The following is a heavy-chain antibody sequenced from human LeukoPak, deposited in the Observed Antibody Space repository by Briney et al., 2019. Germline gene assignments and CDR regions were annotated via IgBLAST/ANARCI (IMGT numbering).Heavy chain of an antibody. Sequence: PGGSLRLSCAASGFTFSSYEMNWVRQAPGKGLEWVSYISSSGSTIYYADSVKGRFTISRGNAKNSLYLQMNSLRAEDTAVYYCARDSSSSLLGYWGQGTLVTVSS. CDR2: ISSSGSTI. CDR3: ARDSSSSLLGY. V-gene: IGHV3-48*03. CDR1: GFTFSSYE. J-gene: IGHJ4*02. D-gene: IGHD6-6*01.